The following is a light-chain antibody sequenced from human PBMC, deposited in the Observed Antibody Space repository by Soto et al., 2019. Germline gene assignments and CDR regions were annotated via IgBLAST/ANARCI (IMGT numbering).Light chain of an antibody. Sequence: QSALTQPASVSGSPGQSITISCTGTSSDVGGYNYVSWYQQHPGKAPKLMIYDVSNRPSGVSNRFSGSKSGNTASLTILGLQEEDEADYYCSSYTSSSTLYVFGTGTKLTVL. V-gene: IGLV2-14*01. CDR1: SSDVGGYNY. CDR3: SSYTSSSTLYV. CDR2: DVS. J-gene: IGLJ1*01.